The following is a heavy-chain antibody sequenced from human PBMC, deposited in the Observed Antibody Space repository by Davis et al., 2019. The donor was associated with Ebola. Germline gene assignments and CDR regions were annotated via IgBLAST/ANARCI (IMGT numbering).Heavy chain of an antibody. CDR3: AKDTSNVWFDV. CDR2: INPNSADT. Sequence: ASVKVSCKASGYTFTGYTLHWVRQAPGQGLERVGRINPNSADTNYAQKFQGRVTMTRDTSISTAYMELSRLTSDDTAIYYCAKDTSNVWFDVWGQGTMVTVSS. CDR1: GYTFTGYT. D-gene: IGHD6-19*01. J-gene: IGHJ3*01. V-gene: IGHV1-2*06.